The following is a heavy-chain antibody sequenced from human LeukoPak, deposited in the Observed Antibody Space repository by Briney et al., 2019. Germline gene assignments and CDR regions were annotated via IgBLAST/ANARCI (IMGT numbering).Heavy chain of an antibody. Sequence: GASVKVSCKASGYTFTSYYMHWVRQAPGQGLEWMGWINPNNGDTKFAQKFQGRVTMTRDTSISTAYMELSRLRSDDTAVYYCARDRRDGYKPGDYWGQGTLVTVSS. CDR2: INPNNGDT. J-gene: IGHJ4*02. V-gene: IGHV1-2*02. CDR1: GYTFTSYY. D-gene: IGHD5-24*01. CDR3: ARDRRDGYKPGDY.